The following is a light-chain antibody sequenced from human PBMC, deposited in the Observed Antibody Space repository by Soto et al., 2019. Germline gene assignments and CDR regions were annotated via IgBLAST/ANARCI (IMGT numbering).Light chain of an antibody. CDR1: QSVSNNY. CDR2: GAS. V-gene: IGKV3-20*01. J-gene: IGKJ1*01. CDR3: QQYGSSGT. Sequence: EIMCTQSPCTLSLSPVERATLSCRASQSVSNNYLAWYQQKPGQAPRLLIYGASNRATGIPDRFSGSGSGTDFTLTISRLEPEDFAVDDCQQYGSSGTFGQGTKVDIK.